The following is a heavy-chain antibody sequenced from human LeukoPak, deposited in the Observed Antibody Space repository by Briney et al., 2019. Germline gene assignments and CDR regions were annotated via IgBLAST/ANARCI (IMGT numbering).Heavy chain of an antibody. CDR1: GYRFTTYW. D-gene: IGHD5-24*01. CDR3: VRQGDDYNTGFDY. CDR2: IYPGDSTT. J-gene: IGHJ4*02. V-gene: IGHV5-51*01. Sequence: GESLKISCKGSGYRFTTYWIDWVRQVPEKGLEWMGIIYPGDSTTRYSPSFEGQVTISADKSISTAFLQWTSLKASDTAMYYCVRQGDDYNTGFDYWGQGTLVTVFS.